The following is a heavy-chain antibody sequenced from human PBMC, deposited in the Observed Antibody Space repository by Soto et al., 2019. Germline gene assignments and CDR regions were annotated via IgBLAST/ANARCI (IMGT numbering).Heavy chain of an antibody. Sequence: QVPLVESGGGVVQPGRSLRLSCAASGFTFSSYAMHWVRQAPGKGLEWVAVISYDGSNKYYADSVKGRFTISRDNSKNTLYLQMNSLRAEDTAVYYCARDINWNDVGPCAYWGQGTLVTVSS. J-gene: IGHJ4*02. V-gene: IGHV3-30-3*01. D-gene: IGHD1-1*01. CDR1: GFTFSSYA. CDR3: ARDINWNDVGPCAY. CDR2: ISYDGSNK.